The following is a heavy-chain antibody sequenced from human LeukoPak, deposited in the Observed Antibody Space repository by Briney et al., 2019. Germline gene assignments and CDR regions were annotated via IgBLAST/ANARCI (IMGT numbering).Heavy chain of an antibody. CDR3: ASFLPGRSGWGPNDAFDI. Sequence: SVKVSCKASGGTFSSYAISWVRQAPGQGLEWMGGIIPIFGTANYAQKFQGRVTITADESTSTAYMELSSLRSEDTAVYYCASFLPGRSGWGPNDAFDIWGQGTMVTVSS. CDR1: GGTFSSYA. D-gene: IGHD6-25*01. CDR2: IIPIFGTA. V-gene: IGHV1-69*13. J-gene: IGHJ3*02.